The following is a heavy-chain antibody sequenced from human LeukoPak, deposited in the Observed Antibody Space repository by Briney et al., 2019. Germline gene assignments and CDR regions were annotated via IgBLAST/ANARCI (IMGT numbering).Heavy chain of an antibody. CDR3: ARDTTSTGGQWPGEPWFDP. CDR2: INHSGST. Sequence: SETLSLTCAVYGGSFSDYYWSWIRQPPGKGLEWIGEINHSGSTNYNPSLKSRVTISVDTSKNQFSLKLSSVTAADTAVYYCARDTTSTGGQWPGEPWFDPWGQGTLVTVSS. J-gene: IGHJ5*02. CDR1: GGSFSDYY. V-gene: IGHV4-34*01. D-gene: IGHD6-19*01.